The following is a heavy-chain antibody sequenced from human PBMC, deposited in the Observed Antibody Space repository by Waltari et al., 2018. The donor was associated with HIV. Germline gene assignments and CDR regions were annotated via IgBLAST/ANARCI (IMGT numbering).Heavy chain of an antibody. V-gene: IGHV3-66*02. Sequence: EVQLVESGGGLVQPGGSLRLSCAASGFPVSSNYMSWVRPAPGKGLEWVSVIYSGGSTYYADSVKGRFTISRDNSKNTLYLQMNSLRAEDTAVYYCARESRTYYYDSSGYSFDYWGQGTLVTVSS. CDR2: IYSGGST. CDR1: GFPVSSNY. J-gene: IGHJ4*02. D-gene: IGHD3-22*01. CDR3: ARESRTYYYDSSGYSFDY.